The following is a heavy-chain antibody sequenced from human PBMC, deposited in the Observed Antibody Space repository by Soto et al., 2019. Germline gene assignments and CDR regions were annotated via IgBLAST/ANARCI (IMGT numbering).Heavy chain of an antibody. CDR3: AREASGYDF. J-gene: IGHJ1*01. Sequence: SVKVSCKASGVTFSSFGISWVRQAPGQGLEWMGGIIPVFGRPNYAQRFRGRLTITADESTNTSYMELIDLTSEDTAVYYCAREASGYDFWGQGTQVTVSS. CDR2: IIPVFGRP. D-gene: IGHD5-12*01. CDR1: GVTFSSFG. V-gene: IGHV1-69*13.